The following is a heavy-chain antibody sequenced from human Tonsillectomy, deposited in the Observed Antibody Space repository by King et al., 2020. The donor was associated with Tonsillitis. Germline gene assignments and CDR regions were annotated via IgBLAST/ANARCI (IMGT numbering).Heavy chain of an antibody. CDR2: IYPGDSDT. Sequence: QLVQSGAEVKKPGESLKISCKGSGYSFTNYWIGWVRQMPGKGLEWVGIIYPGDSDTRYSPSFQGQVTISAAKSISTAYLQWSSLKASDTAIYYCTRHAVGYCSRGNCYMDYWGQGTLVTASS. CDR1: GYSFTNYW. D-gene: IGHD2-15*01. CDR3: TRHAVGYCSRGNCYMDY. J-gene: IGHJ4*02. V-gene: IGHV5-51*01.